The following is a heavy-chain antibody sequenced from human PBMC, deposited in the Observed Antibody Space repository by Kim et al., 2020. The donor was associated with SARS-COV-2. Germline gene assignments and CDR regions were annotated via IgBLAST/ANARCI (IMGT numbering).Heavy chain of an antibody. CDR1: GFTFSDYW. Sequence: GGSLRLSCAASGFTFSDYWMHWVRQAPGKGLMWVSRINADGSGTKYADAVKGRFTIFRDNARNTLYLQMNSLTAGDTAVYYCVRTPYYFGMDVWGQGTT. V-gene: IGHV3-74*01. CDR3: VRTPYYFGMDV. J-gene: IGHJ6*02. CDR2: INADGSGT.